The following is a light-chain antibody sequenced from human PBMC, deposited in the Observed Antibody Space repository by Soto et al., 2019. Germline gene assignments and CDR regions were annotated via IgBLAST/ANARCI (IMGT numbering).Light chain of an antibody. CDR3: QTWGTGIQV. CDR2: LNSDGSH. Sequence: QPVLTQSPSASASLGASVKLTCTLSSGHSSYAIAWHQQQPEKGPRYLMKLNSDGSHSKGDGIPDRFSGSSSGAERYLTISSLQSEDEADYYCQTWGTGIQVFETGTKLTV. V-gene: IGLV4-69*01. J-gene: IGLJ1*01. CDR1: SGHSSYA.